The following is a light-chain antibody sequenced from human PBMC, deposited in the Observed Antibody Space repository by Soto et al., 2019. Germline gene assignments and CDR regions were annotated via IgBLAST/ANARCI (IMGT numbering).Light chain of an antibody. V-gene: IGLV2-8*01. CDR3: SSYADSNNLYV. CDR2: EVI. Sequence: QSALTQPPSASGSPGQSVTISCSGTSSDVGGNNYVSWYQQHPGKAPKLMIYEVIQRPSGLPDRFSGSKSGNTASLTVSGLQAEDEADYYCSSYADSNNLYVFGTGTKVTVL. CDR1: SSDVGGNNY. J-gene: IGLJ1*01.